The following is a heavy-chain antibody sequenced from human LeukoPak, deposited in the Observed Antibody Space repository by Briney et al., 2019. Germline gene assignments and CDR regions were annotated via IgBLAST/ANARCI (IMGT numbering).Heavy chain of an antibody. J-gene: IGHJ4*02. CDR1: GGSISSGSYY. CDR2: IYSSGST. CDR3: ARDYYDSSGLDY. D-gene: IGHD3-22*01. Sequence: SETLSLTCTVSGGSISSGSYYWSWIRQPAGKGLEWIGRIYSSGSTNYNPPLQSRVTISVDTSKNQFSLKLSSVTAADTAVYYCARDYYDSSGLDYWGQGTLVTVSS. V-gene: IGHV4-61*02.